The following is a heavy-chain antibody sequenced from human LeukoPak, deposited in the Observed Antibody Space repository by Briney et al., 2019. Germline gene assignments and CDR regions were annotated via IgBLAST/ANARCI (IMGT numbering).Heavy chain of an antibody. CDR2: IYSGGST. CDR3: ARNDYYDSSGYYGGLYY. V-gene: IGHV3-66*01. D-gene: IGHD3-22*01. Sequence: GGSLRLSCAASGFTFSSYAMSWVRQAPGKGLEWVSVIYSGGSTYYADSVKGRFTISRGNSKNTLYLQMNSLRAEDTAVYYCARNDYYDSSGYYGGLYYWGQGTLVTVSS. CDR1: GFTFSSYA. J-gene: IGHJ4*02.